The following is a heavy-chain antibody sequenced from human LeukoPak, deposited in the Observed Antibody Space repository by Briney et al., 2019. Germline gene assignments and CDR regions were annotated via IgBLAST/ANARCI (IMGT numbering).Heavy chain of an antibody. CDR3: ARVGDIAAAGTEYFQH. V-gene: IGHV1-2*02. CDR2: INPNHGDT. Sequence: GASVKVSCKASGYTFTGYYMHWVRQAPGQGLEWMGWINPNHGDTNYAQKFQDRVSMTRDTSISTAYMHLSRLRSEDTAVYYCARVGDIAAAGTEYFQHWGQGTLVTVSS. D-gene: IGHD6-13*01. J-gene: IGHJ1*01. CDR1: GYTFTGYY.